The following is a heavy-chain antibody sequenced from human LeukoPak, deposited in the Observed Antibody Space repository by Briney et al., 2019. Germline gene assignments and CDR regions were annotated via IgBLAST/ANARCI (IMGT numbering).Heavy chain of an antibody. J-gene: IGHJ4*02. CDR2: IYYSGST. V-gene: IGHV4-39*01. CDR1: GGSISSSSYY. CDR3: ARRGWYYFDY. D-gene: IGHD6-19*01. Sequence: PSETLSLTCTVSGGSISSSSYYWGWIRQPPGKGLEWIGSIYYSGSTYYNPSLKSRVTISVDTSKNQFSLKLSSVTAADTAVYYCARRGWYYFDYWGRGTLVTVSS.